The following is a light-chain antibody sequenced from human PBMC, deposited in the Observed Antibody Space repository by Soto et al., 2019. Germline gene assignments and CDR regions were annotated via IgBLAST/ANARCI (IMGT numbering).Light chain of an antibody. CDR2: SDN. CDR3: PAWDDSLTGVV. J-gene: IGLJ2*01. Sequence: QSVLTQPPSASGTPGQRVTISCSGSSSNIGSNSVNWYQQLPKTAPKLLIYSDNQRPSGVPDRFSGSKSGTSASLAINGLQSEDEAEYYCPAWDDSLTGVVFGGGTKLTVL. CDR1: SSNIGSNS. V-gene: IGLV1-44*01.